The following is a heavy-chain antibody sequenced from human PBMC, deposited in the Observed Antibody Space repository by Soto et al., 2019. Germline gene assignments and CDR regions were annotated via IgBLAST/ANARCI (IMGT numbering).Heavy chain of an antibody. Sequence: PSETLSLTCTVSGGSISSGDNYWTWIRQHPXKGLEWIGHIYYSGSTYYNPSLKSRVTISVDTSKNQVSLKLSSVTAADTAVYFCARGGELFDSCGYYHNRLDYWGHGTPVTVSS. V-gene: IGHV4-31*03. CDR2: IYYSGST. J-gene: IGHJ4*01. CDR3: ARGGELFDSCGYYHNRLDY. D-gene: IGHD3-22*01. CDR1: GGSISSGDNY.